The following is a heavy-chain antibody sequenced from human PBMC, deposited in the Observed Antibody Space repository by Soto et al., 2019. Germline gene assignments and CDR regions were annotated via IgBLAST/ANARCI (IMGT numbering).Heavy chain of an antibody. V-gene: IGHV1-69*13. D-gene: IGHD6-13*01. Sequence: SVKVSCKASGGTFSSYAISWVRQAPGQGLEWMGGIIPIFGTANYAQKFQGRVTITADESTSTAYMELSSLRSEDTAVYYCARGPLIAAVGTSGHAFDIWGQGTMVTVSS. CDR3: ARGPLIAAVGTSGHAFDI. CDR1: GGTFSSYA. J-gene: IGHJ3*02. CDR2: IIPIFGTA.